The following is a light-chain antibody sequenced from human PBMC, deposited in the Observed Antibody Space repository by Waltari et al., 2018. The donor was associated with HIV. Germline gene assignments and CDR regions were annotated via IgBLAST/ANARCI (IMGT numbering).Light chain of an antibody. V-gene: IGLV2-14*03. Sequence: QSALTPPASLSVSPGQSIPISCTGTLSAIGFFLSVPLYPQRPRRAPQLMIFGVSTRPSGISTRFSGSKSGNTASLTISGLQAEDEADYYCCSYTVIHICVFGGGTTLTVL. CDR2: GVS. J-gene: IGLJ3*02. CDR1: LSAIGFFLS. CDR3: CSYTVIHICV.